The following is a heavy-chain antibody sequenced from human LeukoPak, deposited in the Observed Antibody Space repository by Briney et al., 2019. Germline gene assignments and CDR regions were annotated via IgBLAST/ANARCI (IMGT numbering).Heavy chain of an antibody. CDR3: AKDRGDNWFDP. CDR1: GFTFSSYG. D-gene: IGHD3-10*01. Sequence: GGSLRLSCAASGFTFSSYGMHWVRQAPGKGLEWVVVISYDGSNKYYADSVKGRFTISRDNSKNTLYLQMNSLRAEDTAVYYCAKDRGDNWFDPWGQGTLVTVSS. V-gene: IGHV3-30*18. J-gene: IGHJ5*02. CDR2: ISYDGSNK.